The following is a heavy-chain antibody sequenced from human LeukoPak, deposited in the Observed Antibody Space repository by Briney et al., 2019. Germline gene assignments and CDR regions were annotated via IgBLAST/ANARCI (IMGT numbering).Heavy chain of an antibody. J-gene: IGHJ4*03. Sequence: PSETLSLTCAVHGESFSAYFWSWIRQVPGKGLEWIGEIDHRGSSNYNPPLKSRATISVDTSQNHFSLSLTSVTAADTAVYYCATRSSTLAAARCFDDWGQGTVVTVSS. D-gene: IGHD6-6*01. V-gene: IGHV4-34*01. CDR3: ATRSSTLAAARCFDD. CDR2: IDHRGSS. CDR1: GESFSAYF.